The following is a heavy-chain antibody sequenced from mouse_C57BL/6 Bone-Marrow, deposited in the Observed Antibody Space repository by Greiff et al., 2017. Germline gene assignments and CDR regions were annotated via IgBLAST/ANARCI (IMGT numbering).Heavy chain of an antibody. CDR1: GYTFTSYW. Sequence: QVQLQQPGAELVRPGSSVKLSCKASGYTFTSYWMHWVKQRPIQGLEWIGNIDPSDSETHYNQKFKDKATLTVDKSSSTAYMQLSSLTSEDSAVYFCAGIYNGNPHWYFDVWGTGTTVTVSS. CDR3: AGIYNGNPHWYFDV. D-gene: IGHD2-1*01. J-gene: IGHJ1*03. CDR2: IDPSDSET. V-gene: IGHV1-52*01.